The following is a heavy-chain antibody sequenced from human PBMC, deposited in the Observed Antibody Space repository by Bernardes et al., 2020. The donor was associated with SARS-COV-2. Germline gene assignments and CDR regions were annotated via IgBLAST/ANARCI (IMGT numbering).Heavy chain of an antibody. J-gene: IGHJ4*02. CDR2: ISTAGTYI. CDR3: AGVDRTNLYFLDS. V-gene: IGHV3-21*01. Sequence: GGSLRLSCGTSGFTFSSYSMNWVRQAPGKGLEWVSSISTAGTYISYADSVRGRFTISRDKARNSLYLQMGSLRAEDTAVYYCAGVDRTNLYFLDSWGQGTRVTVSS. CDR1: GFTFSSYS. D-gene: IGHD2-8*01.